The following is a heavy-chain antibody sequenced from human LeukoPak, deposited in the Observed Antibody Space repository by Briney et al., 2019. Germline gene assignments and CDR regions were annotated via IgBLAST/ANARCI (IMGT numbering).Heavy chain of an antibody. Sequence: ASVKVSCKASGYTFTSYGTSWVRQAPGQGLEWMGWISGYNGNTNSAQKVQGRVTMTTDTSTSTAYMELRSLRSDDTAVYYCVRDRGEWIDQYYGMDVWGQGTTVTVSS. V-gene: IGHV1-18*01. D-gene: IGHD3-10*01. CDR3: VRDRGEWIDQYYGMDV. CDR1: GYTFTSYG. CDR2: ISGYNGNT. J-gene: IGHJ6*02.